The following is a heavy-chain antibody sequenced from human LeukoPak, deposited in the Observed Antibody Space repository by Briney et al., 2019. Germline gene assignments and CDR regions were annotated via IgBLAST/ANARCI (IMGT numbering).Heavy chain of an antibody. CDR1: VGSFSGYY. CDR3: ARGQLTCSGGSCYSNHYYYYYYMDV. V-gene: IGHV4-34*01. J-gene: IGHJ6*03. Sequence: SETLSLTCAVYVGSFSGYYWSWIRQPPGKGLEWIGEINHSGSTNYNPSLKSRVTISVDTSKNQFSLKLSSVTAADTAVYYCARGQLTCSGGSCYSNHYYYYYYMDVWGKGTTVTVSS. D-gene: IGHD2-15*01. CDR2: INHSGST.